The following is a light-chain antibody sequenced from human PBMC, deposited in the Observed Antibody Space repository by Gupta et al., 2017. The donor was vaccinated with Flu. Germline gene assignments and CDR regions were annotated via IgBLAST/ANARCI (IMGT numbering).Light chain of an antibody. V-gene: IGLV2-8*01. CDR1: SSDVGGYNY. CDR2: EVS. CDR3: SSYAGSNILV. Sequence: QSALTQPPSPSASPCQSVTIACTGTSSDVGGYNYVSWYQQHTGKAPKLMIYEVSKRPSGVPDRFSGSKSGNTASLTVSGLQAEDEADYYCSSYAGSNILVFGGGTKLTVL. J-gene: IGLJ3*02.